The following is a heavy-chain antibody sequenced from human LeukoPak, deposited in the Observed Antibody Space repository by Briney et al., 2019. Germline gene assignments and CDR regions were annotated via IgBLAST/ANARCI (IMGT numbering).Heavy chain of an antibody. CDR2: ISSSGGTI. CDR3: ARETIVGAPPGAFDI. V-gene: IGHV3-48*01. CDR1: GFTFSDYI. D-gene: IGHD1-26*01. Sequence: GGSLRLSCAASGFTFSDYIINWVRQAPGKGLEWISYISSSGGTIYYADSVKGRFTISRDNSKNTLYLQMNSLRAEDTAVYYCARETIVGAPPGAFDIWGQGTMVTVSS. J-gene: IGHJ3*02.